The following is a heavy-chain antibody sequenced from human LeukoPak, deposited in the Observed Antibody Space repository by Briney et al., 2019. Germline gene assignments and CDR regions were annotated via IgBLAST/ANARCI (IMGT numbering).Heavy chain of an antibody. CDR2: ISYDGSNK. D-gene: IGHD4-17*01. V-gene: IGHV3-30*04. CDR3: ARDPRDYGYMDV. CDR1: GFTFSSYA. Sequence: PGRSLRLSCAASGFTFSSYAMHWVRQAPGKGLEWVAVISYDGSNKYYADSVKGRFTISRDNSKNTLYLQMNSLRAEDTAVYYCARDPRDYGYMDVWGKGTTVTVSS. J-gene: IGHJ6*03.